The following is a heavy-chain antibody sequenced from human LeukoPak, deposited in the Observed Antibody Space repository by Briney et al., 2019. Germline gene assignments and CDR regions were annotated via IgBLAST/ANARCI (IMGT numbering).Heavy chain of an antibody. Sequence: GGSLRLSCAASGFIFSNYWMTWVRQAPGKGLEWVSYISSSGSTIYYADSVKGRFTISRDNAKNSLYLQMNSLRAEDTAVYYCAELGITMIGGVWGKGTTVTISS. CDR3: AELGITMIGGV. J-gene: IGHJ6*04. D-gene: IGHD3-10*02. CDR1: GFIFSNYW. CDR2: ISSSGSTI. V-gene: IGHV3-48*04.